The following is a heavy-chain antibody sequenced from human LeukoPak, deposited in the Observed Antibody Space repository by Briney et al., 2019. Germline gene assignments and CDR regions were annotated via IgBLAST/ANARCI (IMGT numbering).Heavy chain of an antibody. D-gene: IGHD2-2*01. CDR1: GGSISSSSYY. CDR3: ARVVVVPAATIWGFDY. CDR2: IYYSGST. Sequence: SETLSLACTVSGGSISSSSYYWGWIRQPPGKGLEWIGSIYYSGSTYYNPSLKSRVTISVDTSKNQFSLKLSSVTAADTAVYYCARVVVVPAATIWGFDYWGQGTLVTVSS. J-gene: IGHJ4*02. V-gene: IGHV4-39*01.